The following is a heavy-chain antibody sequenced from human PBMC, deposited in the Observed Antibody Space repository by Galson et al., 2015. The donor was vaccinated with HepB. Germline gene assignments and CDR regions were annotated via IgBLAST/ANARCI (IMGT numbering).Heavy chain of an antibody. CDR2: IIPIFGTA. D-gene: IGHD5-12*01. J-gene: IGHJ4*02. Sequence: SVKVSCKAYGGTFSTYVISWVRQAPGQGLEWMGGIIPIFGTANYAQKFQGRVTITADESTNTAYMELSSLRSEDTAMYYCARDPGYSGYDYRDYWGQGTLVTVSS. V-gene: IGHV1-69*13. CDR3: ARDPGYSGYDYRDY. CDR1: GGTFSTYV.